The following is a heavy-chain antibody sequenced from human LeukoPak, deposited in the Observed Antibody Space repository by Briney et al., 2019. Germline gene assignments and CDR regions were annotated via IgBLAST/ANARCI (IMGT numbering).Heavy chain of an antibody. CDR1: GFTFSDPY. CDR2: IKQDGSEK. D-gene: IGHD3-10*01. V-gene: IGHV3-7*04. J-gene: IGHJ4*02. CDR3: ARGSGDFDY. Sequence: GGSLRLSCEASGFTFSDPYMSWVRQAPGKGLEWVANIKQDGSEKYYVDSVKGRFTISRDNAKKSLYLQMNSLRVEDTAVYYCARGSGDFDYWGQGTLVTVSS.